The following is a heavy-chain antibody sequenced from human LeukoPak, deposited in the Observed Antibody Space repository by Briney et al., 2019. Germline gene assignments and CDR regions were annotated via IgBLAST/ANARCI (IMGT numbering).Heavy chain of an antibody. CDR3: AKGGSGSYYFDY. V-gene: IGHV3-23*01. Sequence: GGSLRLSCAASGFTFSAYSMTWVRQAPGKGLEWVSAISGSGGSTYYADSVKGRFTISRDNSKNTLYLQMNSLRAEDTAVYYCAKGGSGSYYFDYWGQGTLVTVSS. J-gene: IGHJ4*02. CDR2: ISGSGGST. CDR1: GFTFSAYS. D-gene: IGHD3-10*01.